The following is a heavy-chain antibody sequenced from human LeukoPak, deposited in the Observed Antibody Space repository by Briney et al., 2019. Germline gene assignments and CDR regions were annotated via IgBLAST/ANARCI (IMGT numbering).Heavy chain of an antibody. V-gene: IGHV1-2*02. CDR3: ARDARFLEWATNNFDY. J-gene: IGHJ4*02. CDR2: INPNSGGT. CDR1: GYTFTGYY. Sequence: ASVKVSCKASGYTFTGYYMHWVRQAPGQGLEWMVWINPNSGGTNYAQKFQGRVTMTRDTSISTAYMELSRLRSDDTAVYYCARDARFLEWATNNFDYWGQGTLVTVSS. D-gene: IGHD3-3*01.